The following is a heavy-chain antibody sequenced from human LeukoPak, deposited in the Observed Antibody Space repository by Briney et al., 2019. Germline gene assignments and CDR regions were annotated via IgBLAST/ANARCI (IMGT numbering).Heavy chain of an antibody. D-gene: IGHD5-18*01. Sequence: ASVKVSCKASGYTFTGYYMHWVRQAPGQGLEWMGWVNPNSGGTNYAQKFQGRVTMATDTSITTAYMELRSLRSDDSAVYFCARPLPGYSTPIDYWGPGTLVTVSS. CDR1: GYTFTGYY. J-gene: IGHJ4*02. V-gene: IGHV1-2*02. CDR2: VNPNSGGT. CDR3: ARPLPGYSTPIDY.